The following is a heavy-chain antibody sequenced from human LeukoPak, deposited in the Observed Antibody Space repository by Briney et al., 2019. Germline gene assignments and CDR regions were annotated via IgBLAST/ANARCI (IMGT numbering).Heavy chain of an antibody. CDR1: GFTFSSYG. CDR2: ISYDGSNK. Sequence: PGGSLRLSCAASGFTFSSYGMHWVRQAPGKGLEWVAVISYDGSNKYYADSVKGRFTISRDNSKNTLYLQMNSLRAEDTAVYYCAKFPSLWGAVAGTGYWGQGTLVTVSS. V-gene: IGHV3-30*18. D-gene: IGHD6-19*01. J-gene: IGHJ4*02. CDR3: AKFPSLWGAVAGTGY.